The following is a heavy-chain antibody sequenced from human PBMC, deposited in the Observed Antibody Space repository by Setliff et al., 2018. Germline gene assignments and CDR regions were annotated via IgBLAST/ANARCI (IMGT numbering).Heavy chain of an antibody. V-gene: IGHV4-59*01. J-gene: IGHJ5*02. CDR1: GGSLSSFY. CDR3: AKVITVFGVVIMENWFDP. Sequence: SSETLSLTCTVSGGSLSSFYWSWIRQSPGRGLDWIGYIDHSGGTSYNPSIESRVAISADRSKNQVFLKVTSVTAADTAVYYCAKVITVFGVVIMENWFDPWGQGTLVTVSS. D-gene: IGHD3-3*01. CDR2: IDHSGGT.